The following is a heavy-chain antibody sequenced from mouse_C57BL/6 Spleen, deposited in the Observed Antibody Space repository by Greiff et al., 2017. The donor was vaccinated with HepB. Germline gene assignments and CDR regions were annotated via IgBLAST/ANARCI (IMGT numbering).Heavy chain of an antibody. J-gene: IGHJ2*01. V-gene: IGHV3-6*01. CDR1: GYSITSGYY. Sequence: EVKLMESGPGLVKPSQSLSLTCSVTGYSITSGYYWNWIRQFPGNKLEWMGYISYDGSNNYNPSLKNRISITRDTSKNQFFLKLNSVTTEDTATYYCAREGGNWDEDYWGQGTTLTVSS. CDR3: AREGGNWDEDY. D-gene: IGHD4-1*02. CDR2: ISYDGSN.